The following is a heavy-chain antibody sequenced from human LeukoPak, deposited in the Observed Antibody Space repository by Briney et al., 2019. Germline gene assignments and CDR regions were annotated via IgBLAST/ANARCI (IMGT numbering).Heavy chain of an antibody. V-gene: IGHV4-30-2*01. CDR1: GGSISSGGYS. CDR3: ASSQQLVFFSL. D-gene: IGHD6-13*01. J-gene: IGHJ4*02. Sequence: SETLSLTCAVSGGSISSGGYSWSWIRQPPGKGLEWIGYIYHSGSTYYNPSLKSRVTISVDRSKNQFSLKLSSVTAADTAVYYCASSQQLVFFSLWGQGTLVTVSS. CDR2: IYHSGST.